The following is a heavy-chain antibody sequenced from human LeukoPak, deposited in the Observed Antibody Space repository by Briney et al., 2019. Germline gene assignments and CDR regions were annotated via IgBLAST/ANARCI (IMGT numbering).Heavy chain of an antibody. CDR2: IKQDESEK. J-gene: IGHJ3*02. CDR3: ATDMRIDGGTGASDI. V-gene: IGHV3-7*01. D-gene: IGHD1-26*01. Sequence: GGSLRLSCAASGFRFDTYWMSWVRQAPGKGLEWVANIKQDESEKNYVSSVKGRFTISRDNAKNSLYLQMNSLRVEDTAVYYCATDMRIDGGTGASDIWGQGTMVTVSS. CDR1: GFRFDTYW.